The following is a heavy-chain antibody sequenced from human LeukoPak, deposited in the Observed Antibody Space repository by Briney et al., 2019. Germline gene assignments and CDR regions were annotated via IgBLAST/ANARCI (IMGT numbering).Heavy chain of an antibody. Sequence: GGSLRLSRAASGFTFNSFAMNWVRQAPGKGLEWVSSISGSDGSSHYADFVKGRFTISRDNSKNTLHLQMNSLRAEDTAVYYCAKSLGVGGYTRYKGFDQWGQGTLVTVSS. D-gene: IGHD3-16*02. V-gene: IGHV3-23*01. J-gene: IGHJ4*02. CDR1: GFTFNSFA. CDR2: ISGSDGSS. CDR3: AKSLGVGGYTRYKGFDQ.